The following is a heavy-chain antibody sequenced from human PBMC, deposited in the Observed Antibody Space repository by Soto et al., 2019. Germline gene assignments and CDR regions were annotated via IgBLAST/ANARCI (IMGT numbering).Heavy chain of an antibody. D-gene: IGHD2-15*01. CDR1: GYTFTSYA. V-gene: IGHV1-3*01. CDR2: INAGNGNT. Sequence: ASVKVSCKASGYTFTSYALHWVRQDPGQRLEWMGWINAGNGNTRYSQKFQDRVTITRDTSASTAYMELSSLRSEDTAVYYCTRDGVCSGGRCYSYYYYYMDVWGKGTTVTVSS. CDR3: TRDGVCSGGRCYSYYYYYMDV. J-gene: IGHJ6*03.